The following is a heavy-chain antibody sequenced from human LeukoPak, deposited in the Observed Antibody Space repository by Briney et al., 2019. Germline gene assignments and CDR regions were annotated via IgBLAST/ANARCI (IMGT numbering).Heavy chain of an antibody. Sequence: GGSLRLSCAASGFTFSSYAMSWVRQAPGKGLEWVSVIGGSGGSTFYADSVKGRFTISRDNSKNTLYLQMNSLRAEDTAVHYCAKGLSGSSGWYYFDYWGQGTLVTVSS. CDR2: IGGSGGST. CDR3: AKGLSGSSGWYYFDY. J-gene: IGHJ4*02. V-gene: IGHV3-23*01. CDR1: GFTFSSYA. D-gene: IGHD6-19*01.